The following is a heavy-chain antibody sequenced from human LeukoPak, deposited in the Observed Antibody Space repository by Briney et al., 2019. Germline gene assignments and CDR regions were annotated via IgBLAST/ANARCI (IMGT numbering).Heavy chain of an antibody. CDR1: GFTFSSSA. Sequence: PGGSLRLSCAASGFTFSSSAMSWVRQAPGKGLEWVSSISGSGGSTYYADSVKGRFTISRDNSKNTLYLQMNSLRAEDTAVYYCAKPKGISPDYWGQGTLVAVSS. D-gene: IGHD2-15*01. CDR2: ISGSGGST. V-gene: IGHV3-23*01. J-gene: IGHJ4*02. CDR3: AKPKGISPDY.